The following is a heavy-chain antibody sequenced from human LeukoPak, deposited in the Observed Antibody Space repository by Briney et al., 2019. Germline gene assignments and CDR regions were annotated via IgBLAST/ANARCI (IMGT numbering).Heavy chain of an antibody. CDR1: GGSISSYY. J-gene: IGHJ5*02. V-gene: IGHV4-59*12. CDR3: ARGLLDP. Sequence: SETLSLTCTVSGGSISSYYWSWIRQPPGKGLEWIGYIYYSGSTNYKPSLKSRVTISVDRSKNQFSLKVSSVTAADTAVYSCARGLLDPWGQGTLVTVSS. D-gene: IGHD3-16*01. CDR2: IYYSGST.